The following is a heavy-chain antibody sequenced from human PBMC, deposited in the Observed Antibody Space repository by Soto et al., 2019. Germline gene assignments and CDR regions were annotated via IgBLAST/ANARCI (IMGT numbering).Heavy chain of an antibody. Sequence: SETLSLTCTVSGGSISSSSYYWGWIRQPPGKGLEWIGSIYYSGSTYYNPSLKSRVTISVDTSKNQFSLKLSSVTAADTAVYYCARRSVLRFLEWSDYGMDVWGQGTTVTVSS. CDR2: IYYSGST. D-gene: IGHD3-3*01. V-gene: IGHV4-39*01. CDR3: ARRSVLRFLEWSDYGMDV. CDR1: GGSISSSSYY. J-gene: IGHJ6*02.